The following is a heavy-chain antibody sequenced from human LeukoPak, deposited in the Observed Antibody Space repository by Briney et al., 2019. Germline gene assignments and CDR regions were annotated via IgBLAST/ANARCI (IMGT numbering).Heavy chain of an antibody. CDR1: GFTFSGFY. Sequence: PGGSLRLSCAASGFTFSGFYMSWIRQAPGKGLEWVSCIGSSSSYTNYADSVKGRFTVSRDNAKNSLYLQMDGLRAEDTAVYYCARDRGAVAATWFDYWGQGTLVTVSS. V-gene: IGHV3-11*05. CDR3: ARDRGAVAATWFDY. CDR2: IGSSSSYT. D-gene: IGHD6-19*01. J-gene: IGHJ4*02.